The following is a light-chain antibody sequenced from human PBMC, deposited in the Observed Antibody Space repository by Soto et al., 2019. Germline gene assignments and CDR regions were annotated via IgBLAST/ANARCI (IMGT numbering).Light chain of an antibody. CDR3: QHRHSYPIT. CDR2: TAS. V-gene: IGKV1-9*01. CDR1: QGIYNF. J-gene: IGKJ5*01. Sequence: DIQLTQSPSFLSASVGDRVTITCRASQGIYNFLAWYQQKPGKAPKLLIHTASTLQSGVPSRFSGSGSGTDFTLTISSLQPEDFATYYCQHRHSYPITFGHGTRLEIK.